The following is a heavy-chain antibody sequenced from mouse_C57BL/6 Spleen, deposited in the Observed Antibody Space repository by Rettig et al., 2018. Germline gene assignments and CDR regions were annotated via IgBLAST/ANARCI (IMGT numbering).Heavy chain of an antibody. V-gene: IGHV7-3*01. Sequence: EVKLVESGGGLVQPGGSLSLSCAASGFTFTDYYMSWVRQPPGKALEWLGFIRNKANGYTTEYSASVKGRFTISRDNSQSILYLQMNALRAEDSATYYCARYTTNWGFAYWGQGTLVTVSA. J-gene: IGHJ3*01. CDR1: GFTFTDYY. CDR2: IRNKANGYTT. CDR3: ARYTTNWGFAY. D-gene: IGHD4-1*01.